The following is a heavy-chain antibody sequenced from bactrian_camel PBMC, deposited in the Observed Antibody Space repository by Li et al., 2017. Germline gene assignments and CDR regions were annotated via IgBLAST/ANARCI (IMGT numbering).Heavy chain of an antibody. D-gene: IGHD7*01. CDR2: MNAGGSSK. J-gene: IGHJ4*01. Sequence: DVQLVESGGGLVQPGGSLRLSCAVDGLAFSSYAMNWVRQAPGKGLEWVSGMNAGGSSKYYADSVKGRATISRDNAKSTLYLQLNDLKSEDTGMYWCATGFLWRFSATELEYNYWGQGTQVTVS. V-gene: IGHV3S31*01. CDR1: GLAFSSYA. CDR3: ATGFLWRFSATELEYNY.